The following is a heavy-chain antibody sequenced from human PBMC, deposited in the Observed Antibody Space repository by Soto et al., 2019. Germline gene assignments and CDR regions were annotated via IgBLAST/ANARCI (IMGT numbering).Heavy chain of an antibody. CDR3: ERDPGIVGAAGVDY. CDR1: GGTFSSYA. D-gene: IGHD1-26*01. J-gene: IGHJ4*02. V-gene: IGHV1-69*13. Sequence: SVKVSCKASGGTFSSYAISWVRQAPGQGLEWMGGIIPIFGTANYAQKFQGRVTITADESTSTAYMELSSLRSEDTAVYYCERDPGIVGAAGVDYWGQGTLVTVSS. CDR2: IIPIFGTA.